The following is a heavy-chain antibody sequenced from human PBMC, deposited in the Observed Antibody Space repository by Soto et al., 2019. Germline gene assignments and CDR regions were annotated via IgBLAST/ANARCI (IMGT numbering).Heavy chain of an antibody. V-gene: IGHV3-11*06. CDR2: IVSSSSYT. Sequence: GGSLRLSCAASGFTFSDYYMSWIRQAPGKGLEWVSYIVSSSSYTNYADSVKGRFTISRDNAKNSLYLEMNSLRAEDTAVYYCARLRASTWYMGGYLDYWGLGTLVTVSS. D-gene: IGHD6-13*01. CDR3: ARLRASTWYMGGYLDY. J-gene: IGHJ4*02. CDR1: GFTFSDYY.